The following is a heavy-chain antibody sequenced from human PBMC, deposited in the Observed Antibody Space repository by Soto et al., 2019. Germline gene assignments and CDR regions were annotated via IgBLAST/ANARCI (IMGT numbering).Heavy chain of an antibody. Sequence: VGSLRLSCEASGFNFKKFAMGWVRQAPGEGLEWVSGISCCGGSTFYADSVKGRFSLARDDSKNTLSLQLNSLRVEDTAHYYCAKADGEQWLIPHLDNWGQGTQVTVSS. CDR3: AKADGEQWLIPHLDN. CDR1: GFNFKKFA. J-gene: IGHJ1*01. D-gene: IGHD6-19*01. V-gene: IGHV3-23*01. CDR2: ISCCGGST.